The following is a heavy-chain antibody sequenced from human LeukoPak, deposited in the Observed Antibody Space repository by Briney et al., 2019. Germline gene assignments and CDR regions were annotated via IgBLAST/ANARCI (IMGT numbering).Heavy chain of an antibody. D-gene: IGHD2-2*01. Sequence: GGSLRLSCAASGFTFSSYGMHWVRQAPGKGLEWVAFIRYDGGDKFYADSVKGRFTLSRDNSKNTLYLQMNSLRAEDTAVYYCAKLGGDIVVVPAARGCSYFDYWGQGTLVTVSS. CDR1: GFTFSSYG. CDR2: IRYDGGDK. J-gene: IGHJ4*02. V-gene: IGHV3-30*02. CDR3: AKLGGDIVVVPAARGCSYFDY.